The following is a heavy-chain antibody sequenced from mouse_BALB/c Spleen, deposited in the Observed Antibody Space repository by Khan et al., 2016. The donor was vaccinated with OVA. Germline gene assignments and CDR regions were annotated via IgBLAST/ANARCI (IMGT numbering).Heavy chain of an antibody. CDR1: GFNIKDTY. Sequence: VQLKESGAELVKPGASVKLSCTASGFNIKDTYMHWVKQRPEQSLEWIGRIDPANGNTKYDPKFQGKANLTADTSSNTAYLQRSSLTSDDTAVYYCASISAWGQGTTLTVSP. V-gene: IGHV14-3*02. CDR2: IDPANGNT. J-gene: IGHJ2*01. CDR3: ASISA. D-gene: IGHD1-3*01.